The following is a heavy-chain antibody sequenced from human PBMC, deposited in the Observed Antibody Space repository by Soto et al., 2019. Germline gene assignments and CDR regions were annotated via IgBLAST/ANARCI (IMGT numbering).Heavy chain of an antibody. D-gene: IGHD1-7*01. V-gene: IGHV3-33*01. CDR2: IWNDGTNK. CDR1: GLTFCSYA. CDR3: ARDNWNYVSAFDI. J-gene: IGHJ3*02. Sequence: GGALTLSCAASGLTFCSYAMQWDRQAPGKGLEWVAVIWNDGTNKYYADSVKGRFTISRDNSKTTLYLQMNSLRAEDTAVYYCARDNWNYVSAFDIWGQGTMVTVSS.